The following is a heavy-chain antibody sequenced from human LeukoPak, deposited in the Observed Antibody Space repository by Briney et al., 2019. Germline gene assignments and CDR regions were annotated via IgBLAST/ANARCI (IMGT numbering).Heavy chain of an antibody. CDR2: INRSGSA. CDR3: ARGQGYYDILTGYYY. D-gene: IGHD3-9*01. J-gene: IGHJ4*02. Sequence: SETLSLTCAVYGESFRDYYWSWIRQPPGKGLEWIGEINRSGSADYDPSLKSRVTMSVDTSKNQFSLKLSSVTAADTAVYYCARGQGYYDILTGYYYWGQGTLVTVSS. CDR1: GESFRDYY. V-gene: IGHV4-34*01.